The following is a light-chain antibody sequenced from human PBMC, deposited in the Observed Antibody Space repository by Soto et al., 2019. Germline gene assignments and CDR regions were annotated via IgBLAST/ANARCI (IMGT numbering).Light chain of an antibody. CDR1: KLGDKY. CDR2: QDS. CDR3: QEWESSTGV. J-gene: IGLJ3*02. Sequence: SYELTQPPSVSVSPGQTASITCSGDKLGDKYACWYQQKPGQSPVLVIYQDSKRPSGIPERFSGSNSGNTATLTIRGTQAMDEADYYCQEWESSTGVFGGGTKLTVL. V-gene: IGLV3-1*01.